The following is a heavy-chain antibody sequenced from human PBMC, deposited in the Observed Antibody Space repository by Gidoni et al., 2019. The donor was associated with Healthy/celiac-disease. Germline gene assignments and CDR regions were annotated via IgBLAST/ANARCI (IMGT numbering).Heavy chain of an antibody. CDR3: AKDVPDIVVVPAPTRAYYYYGMDV. Sequence: EVQLLESGGGLVQPGGSLRLSCAASGFTFSSYAMIWVRPAPGKGLAWVSAMSGSGGSTYYADSVKGRFTISRDNSKNTLYLQMNSLRAEDTAVYYCAKDVPDIVVVPAPTRAYYYYGMDVWGQGTTVTVSS. CDR1: GFTFSSYA. J-gene: IGHJ6*02. CDR2: MSGSGGST. V-gene: IGHV3-23*01. D-gene: IGHD2-2*01.